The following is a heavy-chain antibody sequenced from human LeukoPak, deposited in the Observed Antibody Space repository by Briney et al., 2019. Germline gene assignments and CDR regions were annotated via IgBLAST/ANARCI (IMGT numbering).Heavy chain of an antibody. CDR2: IIPIFGTT. Sequence: ASVKVSCKASGGTFSTHGINWVRQAPGQGLEWMGGIIPIFGTTNYAQKFQGRVTITTDEPTSTGYMELRSLRSDDTAVYFCARGDSGYDYGFDYWGQGTLVPSPQ. D-gene: IGHD5-12*01. J-gene: IGHJ4*02. CDR3: ARGDSGYDYGFDY. V-gene: IGHV1-69*05. CDR1: GGTFSTHG.